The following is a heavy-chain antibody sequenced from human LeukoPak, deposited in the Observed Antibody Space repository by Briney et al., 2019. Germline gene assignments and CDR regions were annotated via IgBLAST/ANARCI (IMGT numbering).Heavy chain of an antibody. CDR2: TSGSGGST. CDR1: GFTFSNYA. V-gene: IGHV3-23*01. D-gene: IGHD2-8*01. J-gene: IGHJ4*02. Sequence: GGSLRLSCAASGFTFSNYAMSWVRQAPGKGLEWVSATSGSGGSTYYADSVKSRFTISRDNSKNTLYLQMNRLRAEDTAVYYCAKDPDCTSGICYTFFDFWGQGTLVTVSS. CDR3: AKDPDCTSGICYTFFDF.